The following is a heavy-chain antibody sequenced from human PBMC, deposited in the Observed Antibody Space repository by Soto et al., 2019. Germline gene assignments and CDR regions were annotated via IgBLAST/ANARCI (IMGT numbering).Heavy chain of an antibody. J-gene: IGHJ3*02. CDR3: ARVARGYCSSTSCYYSFDI. CDR2: INSDGSRP. CDR1: GFTFSGYW. V-gene: IGHV3-74*01. D-gene: IGHD2-2*01. Sequence: GGSLRLSCAASGFTFSGYWMHWVRQAPGKGLVWVARINSDGSRPSYEDSVKGRLTISRDNAKNTLYLQMNRLRAEDTSVYYCARVARGYCSSTSCYYSFDIWGQGTMVTVSS.